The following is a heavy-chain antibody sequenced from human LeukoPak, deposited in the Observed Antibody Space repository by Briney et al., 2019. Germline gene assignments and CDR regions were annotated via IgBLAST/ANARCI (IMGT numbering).Heavy chain of an antibody. CDR2: IYSGGST. J-gene: IGHJ6*02. CDR3: ARDLGGYYYYGMDV. Sequence: GGSLRLSCAASGFTVSSNYMSWVRQAPGKGLEWVSVIYSGGSTYYADSVKGRFAISRDNSKNTLYLQMNSLRAEDTAVYYCARDLGGYYYYGMDVWGQGTTVTVSS. V-gene: IGHV3-53*01. CDR1: GFTVSSNY.